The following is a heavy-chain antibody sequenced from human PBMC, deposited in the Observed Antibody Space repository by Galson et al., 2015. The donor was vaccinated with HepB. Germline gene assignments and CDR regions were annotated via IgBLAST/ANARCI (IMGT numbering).Heavy chain of an antibody. V-gene: IGHV1-3*01. CDR1: GYTFTSYA. D-gene: IGHD7-27*01. CDR3: ARAVNWGGYFDY. CDR2: INAGNGNT. J-gene: IGHJ4*03. Sequence: SVKVSCKASGYTFTSYAMHWVRQAPGQRLEWMGWINAGNGNTKYSQKFQGRVTITRDTSASTAYMELSSLRSEDTAVYYCARAVNWGGYFDYWGQGTTVTVSS.